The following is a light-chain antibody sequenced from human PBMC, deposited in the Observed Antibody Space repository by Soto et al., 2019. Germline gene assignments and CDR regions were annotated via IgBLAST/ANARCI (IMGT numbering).Light chain of an antibody. V-gene: IGKV1-27*01. CDR2: EAS. CDR1: QGIRHY. Sequence: DIQMTQSPSSLSASVGDRVTITCRASQGIRHYLAWYQQKPGKVPKLLIYEASNLQSGVPSRFRGGGSGTEFTLTISSLQPEDVATYYCQNFDSVPQTLGQGTNVDIK. CDR3: QNFDSVPQT. J-gene: IGKJ1*01.